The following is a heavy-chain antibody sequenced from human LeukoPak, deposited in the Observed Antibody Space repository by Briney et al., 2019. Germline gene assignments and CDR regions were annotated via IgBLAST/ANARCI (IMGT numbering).Heavy chain of an antibody. CDR1: GGSISSYY. CDR2: IYYSGTT. V-gene: IGHV4-59*01. Sequence: SETLSLTCTVSGGSISSYYWSWIRQPPGKGLEWIGYIYYSGTTNYNPSLKSRVTISVDTSKNQFSLKLSSVTAADTAVYYCARAGVTTRLNWFDPWGQGTLVTVSS. J-gene: IGHJ5*02. D-gene: IGHD4-17*01. CDR3: ARAGVTTRLNWFDP.